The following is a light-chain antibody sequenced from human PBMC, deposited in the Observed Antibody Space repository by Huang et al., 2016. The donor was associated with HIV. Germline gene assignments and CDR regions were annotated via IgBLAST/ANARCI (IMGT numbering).Light chain of an antibody. V-gene: IGKV1-12*02. CDR2: STS. CDR3: QQASSFPST. CDR1: QGIGTW. Sequence: IQLIQSPFSVSESVGDGVTITCRASQGIGTWVAWYQQKPGKAPKLLIYSTSRLQSGVPAGVSGSESGADFTLTISSLQPEDFATYYCQQASSFPSTFGQGTKLEIK. J-gene: IGKJ2*01.